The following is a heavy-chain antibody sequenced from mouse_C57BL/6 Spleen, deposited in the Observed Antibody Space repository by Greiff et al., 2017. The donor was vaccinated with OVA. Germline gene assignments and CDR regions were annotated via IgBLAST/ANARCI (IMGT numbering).Heavy chain of an antibody. D-gene: IGHD1-1*01. CDR2: VWSDGRT. Sequence: VQVVESGPGLVAPSQSLSITCTVSGFSLTSYGVHWVRQPSGKGLEWLVVVWSDGRTTYNSALKSRLSISKDNSKSQVFLKMNSLQTDDTAMYYCASHYYGREGYAMDYWGQGTSVTVSS. CDR3: ASHYYGREGYAMDY. CDR1: GFSLTSYG. J-gene: IGHJ4*01. V-gene: IGHV2-6*03.